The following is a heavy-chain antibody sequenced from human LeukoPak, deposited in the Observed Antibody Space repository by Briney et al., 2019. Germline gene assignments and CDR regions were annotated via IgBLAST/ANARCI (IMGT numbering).Heavy chain of an antibody. CDR2: ISGIDT. D-gene: IGHD4-17*01. J-gene: IGHJ3*02. CDR1: GFTFSTYA. CDR3: AKDKTTVTPRGLDI. Sequence: GGSLRLSCAASGFTFSTYAMNWVRQAPGKGLEWVSTISGIDTFYADSVKGRFTISRDNSKNTLYLQMNSLRAEDTAIYYCAKDKTTVTPRGLDIWGQGTMVTVSS. V-gene: IGHV3-23*01.